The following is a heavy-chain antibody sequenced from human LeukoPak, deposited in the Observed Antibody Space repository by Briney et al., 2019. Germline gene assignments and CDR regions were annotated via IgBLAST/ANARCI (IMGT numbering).Heavy chain of an antibody. D-gene: IGHD3-22*01. V-gene: IGHV5-51*01. CDR2: IYPGDSDT. Sequence: GESLKISCKGSGYSFTSYWIGWVRQMPGKGLEWMGIIYPGDSDTRYSPSFQGQVTISADKSISTAYLQWSSLKASDTAMYYCARSRYYYDSSGYWYWFDPWGQGPLVTVSS. CDR1: GYSFTSYW. J-gene: IGHJ5*02. CDR3: ARSRYYYDSSGYWYWFDP.